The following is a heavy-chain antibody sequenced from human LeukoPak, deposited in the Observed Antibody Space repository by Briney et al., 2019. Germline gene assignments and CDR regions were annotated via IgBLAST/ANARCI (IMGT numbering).Heavy chain of an antibody. D-gene: IGHD4-11*01. Sequence: GGSLRLSCAASGFTFSSYWMHWVRQAPGKGLVWVSRLDTDGSSATYADSVKGRFTISRDNAKNTVYLQMNSLRVEDTGVYYCASALTTVTPHFHFWGQGALVTASS. CDR1: GFTFSSYW. CDR3: ASALTTVTPHFHF. V-gene: IGHV3-74*01. CDR2: LDTDGSSA. J-gene: IGHJ4*02.